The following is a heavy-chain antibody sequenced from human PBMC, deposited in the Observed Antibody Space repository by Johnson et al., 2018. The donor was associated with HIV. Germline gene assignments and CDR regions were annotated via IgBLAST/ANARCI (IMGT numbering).Heavy chain of an antibody. CDR2: INLNGGSA. CDR3: ARATYYYDLSGYLTRPRAFDM. CDR1: GFTFDDYD. V-gene: IGHV3-20*04. D-gene: IGHD3-3*01. J-gene: IGHJ3*02. Sequence: VQLVESGGGVVRPGGSLRLSCAASGFTFDDYDMTWVRQGPGKGLEWVSGINLNGGSAGYAESVKGRFTISRDNAKRSLYLEMNSLRAEDTALYYCARATYYYDLSGYLTRPRAFDMWGQGTMVTVSS.